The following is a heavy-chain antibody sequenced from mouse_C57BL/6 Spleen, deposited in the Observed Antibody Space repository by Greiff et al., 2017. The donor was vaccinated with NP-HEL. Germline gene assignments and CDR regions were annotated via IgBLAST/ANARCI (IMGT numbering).Heavy chain of an antibody. D-gene: IGHD2-10*02. CDR3: TRPYGNYWAWFAY. Sequence: EVQLQESGGGLVQPGGSMKLSCAASGFTFSDAWMDWVRQSPEKGLEWVAEIRNKANNHATYYAESVKGRFTISRDDSKSSVYLQMNSLRAEDTGIYYCTRPYGNYWAWFAYWGQGTLVTVSA. J-gene: IGHJ3*01. CDR1: GFTFSDAW. CDR2: IRNKANNHAT. V-gene: IGHV6-6*01.